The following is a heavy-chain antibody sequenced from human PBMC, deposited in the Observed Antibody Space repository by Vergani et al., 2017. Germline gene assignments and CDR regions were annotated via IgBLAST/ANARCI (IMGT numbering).Heavy chain of an antibody. J-gene: IGHJ4*02. CDR2: VSGSSATP. CDR3: AKGMFALKHSYVLYYFDY. Sequence: EVQLLESGGGLVQPGGSLRLSCEASGFSFPGYAMSWVRQAPGKGLEWVSSVSGSSATPYYADSVKGRFIISRDNSKNTLHLQMNSLRAEDTAVYYCAKGMFALKHSYVLYYFDYWGQGTLVTVSS. CDR1: GFSFPGYA. D-gene: IGHD5-18*01. V-gene: IGHV3-23*01.